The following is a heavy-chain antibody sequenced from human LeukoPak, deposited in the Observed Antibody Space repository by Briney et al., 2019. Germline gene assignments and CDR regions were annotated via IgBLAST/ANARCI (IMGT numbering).Heavy chain of an antibody. J-gene: IGHJ4*02. CDR2: ISSSSSYI. D-gene: IGHD6-19*01. V-gene: IGHV3-21*01. CDR1: GFTFSSYS. CDR3: ARVLGSSGRIGY. Sequence: GGSLRLSCAASGFTFSSYSMNWVRQAPGKGLEWVSSISSSSSYIYYADSVKGRFTISRDNAKNSLYLQMNSLRAEDTAVYYCARVLGSSGRIGYWGQGTLVTVSS.